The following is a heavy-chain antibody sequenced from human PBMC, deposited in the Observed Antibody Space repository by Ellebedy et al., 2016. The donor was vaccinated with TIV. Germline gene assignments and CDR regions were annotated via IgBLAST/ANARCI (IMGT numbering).Heavy chain of an antibody. CDR1: GFSFRSYW. Sequence: GESLKISCAASGFSFRSYWMSWVRQAPGKGLEWVANIYQDGGVQYYVDSVKGRFTISRDNADNSLFLQMNSLRAEDTAVYYCARRGSYGDYAVQINNWFDTWGRGTLVAVSS. J-gene: IGHJ5*02. CDR2: IYQDGGVQ. V-gene: IGHV3-7*01. CDR3: ARRGSYGDYAVQINNWFDT. D-gene: IGHD4-17*01.